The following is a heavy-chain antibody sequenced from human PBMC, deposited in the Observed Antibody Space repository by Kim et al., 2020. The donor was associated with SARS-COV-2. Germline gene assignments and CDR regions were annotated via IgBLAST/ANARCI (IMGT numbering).Heavy chain of an antibody. CDR1: GFTFSSYG. Sequence: GGSLRLSCAASGFTFSSYGMHWVRQAPGKGLEWVAVIWYDGSNKYYADSVKGRFTISRDNSKNTLYLQMNSLRAEDTAVYYCARDRDIAAAGSLDGYFDYWGQGTLVTVSS. CDR3: ARDRDIAAAGSLDGYFDY. V-gene: IGHV3-33*01. CDR2: IWYDGSNK. J-gene: IGHJ4*02. D-gene: IGHD6-13*01.